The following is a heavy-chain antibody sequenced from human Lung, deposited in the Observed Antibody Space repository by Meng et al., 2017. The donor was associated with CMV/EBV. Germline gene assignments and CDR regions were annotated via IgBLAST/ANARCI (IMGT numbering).Heavy chain of an antibody. Sequence: ESXKISXAASGFTFSSYSMNWVRQAPGKGLEWVSSISSSSSYIYYADSVKGRFTISRDNAKNSLYLQMNSLRAEDTAVYYCARDRGGSYDDDYYYYGMDVWGQGNXV. D-gene: IGHD1-26*01. CDR2: ISSSSSYI. J-gene: IGHJ6*01. V-gene: IGHV3-21*01. CDR1: GFTFSSYS. CDR3: ARDRGGSYDDDYYYYGMDV.